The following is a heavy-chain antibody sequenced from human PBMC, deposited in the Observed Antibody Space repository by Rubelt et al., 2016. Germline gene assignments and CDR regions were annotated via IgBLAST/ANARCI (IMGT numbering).Heavy chain of an antibody. CDR3: TRGPDIVVVVVGRLYRSFYFDY. D-gene: IGHD2-21*01. J-gene: IGHJ4*02. CDR2: IRSKAYGGTT. Sequence: EWVGFIRSKAYGGTTEYAASVKGRFTISRDDSKSIAFLQINSLKTEDTAVYYCTRGPDIVVVVVGRLYRSFYFDYWGQGTLVTVSS. V-gene: IGHV3-49*02.